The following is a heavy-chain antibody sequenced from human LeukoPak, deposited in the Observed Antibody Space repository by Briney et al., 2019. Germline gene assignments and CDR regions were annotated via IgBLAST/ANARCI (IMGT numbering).Heavy chain of an antibody. J-gene: IGHJ4*02. Sequence: KSSETLSLTCTVSGGSISSYYWSWIRQPPGKGLEWIGYIYYSGSTNYNPSLKSRVTISVDTSKNQFSLKLSSVTAADTAVYYCAKSTPVEVDYWGQGALVTVSS. CDR3: AKSTPVEVDY. CDR2: IYYSGST. V-gene: IGHV4-59*01. CDR1: GGSISSYY.